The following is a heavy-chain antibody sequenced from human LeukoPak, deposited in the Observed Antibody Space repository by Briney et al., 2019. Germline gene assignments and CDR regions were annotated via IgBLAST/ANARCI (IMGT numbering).Heavy chain of an antibody. CDR1: GFSFSTFA. J-gene: IGHJ4*02. CDR3: ARRGWLINFDY. CDR2: ITDSGAST. V-gene: IGHV3-23*01. D-gene: IGHD5-12*01. Sequence: PGGSLRLSCAASGFSFSTFAMSWVRQAPGKGLEWVSTITDSGASTYYADSVKGRFTISRDNSKNTLYLQMKTLRAEDTAIYYCARRGWLINFDYWGQGTLVTVSS.